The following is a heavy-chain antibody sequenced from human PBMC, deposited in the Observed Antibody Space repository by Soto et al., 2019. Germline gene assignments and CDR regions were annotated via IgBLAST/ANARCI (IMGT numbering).Heavy chain of an antibody. J-gene: IGHJ6*02. CDR1: GFTVSSDS. CDR2: IYSDNNT. Sequence: EVQLVETGGDLIQPGGSLRLSCAASGFTVSSDSMTWVRQAPGKGLEWISIIYSDNNTDYADSVKGRFSISRDTPKNILYLQMNSLRADDTAEYYCARHYSAMGVWGQGTTVTVSS. CDR3: ARHYSAMGV. V-gene: IGHV3-53*02.